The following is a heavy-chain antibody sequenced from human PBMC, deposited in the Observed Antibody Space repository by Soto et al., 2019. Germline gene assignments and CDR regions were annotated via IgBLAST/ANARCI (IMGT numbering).Heavy chain of an antibody. Sequence: SETLSLTCAVYGGSFSGYYWSWIRQPPGKGLEWIGEINHSGSTNYNPSLKSRVTISVDTSKNQFSLKLSSVTAADTAVYYCARGRYCSSTSCYRTYDYGMDVWGQGTTVTVS. CDR2: INHSGST. CDR3: ARGRYCSSTSCYRTYDYGMDV. V-gene: IGHV4-34*01. D-gene: IGHD2-2*01. J-gene: IGHJ6*02. CDR1: GGSFSGYY.